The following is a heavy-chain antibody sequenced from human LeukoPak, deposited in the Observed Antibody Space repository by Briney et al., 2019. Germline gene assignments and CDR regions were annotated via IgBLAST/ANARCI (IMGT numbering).Heavy chain of an antibody. CDR1: GFTFSNAW. J-gene: IGHJ4*02. D-gene: IGHD6-19*01. V-gene: IGHV3-15*07. CDR3: ASSGYSSGWSFDY. CDR2: IRSNSDGGTI. Sequence: GGSLRLSCATSGFTFSNAWMNWVRQAPGKGLEWVGRIRSNSDGGTIDYAAPVKGRFTISRDDSKNSLYLQMNSLKTEDTAVYYCASSGYSSGWSFDYWGQGTLVTVPS.